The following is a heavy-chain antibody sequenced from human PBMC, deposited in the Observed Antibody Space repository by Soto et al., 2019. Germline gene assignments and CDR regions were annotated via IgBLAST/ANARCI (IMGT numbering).Heavy chain of an antibody. CDR3: ARMDGDYHYYGLDV. V-gene: IGHV2-26*01. Sequence: PTLVNPTETLTLTCSVSGFSLTNGRMGVSWIRQPPGKALEWLAHFFSDAERSYSTSMQSRLNMYKDSSGSQVVLTMTNMAPADTATYFCARMDGDYHYYGLDVWGHGIAGTVSS. J-gene: IGHJ6*01. CDR2: FFSDAER. D-gene: IGHD4-17*01. CDR1: GFSLTNGRMG.